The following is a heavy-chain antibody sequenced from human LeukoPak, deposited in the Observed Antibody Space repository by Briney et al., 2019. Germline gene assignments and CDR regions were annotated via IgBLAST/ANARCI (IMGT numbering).Heavy chain of an antibody. V-gene: IGHV3-9*01. CDR3: ARTTVAHFDY. Sequence: PGGSLTLSCAASGFTFDDYAMHWVRQPPGKGREWVSGISWNSGSIGYADSVKGRFTISRDNAKNSLYLQMTSQRAEETAVYYCARTTVAHFDYWGQGTLVTVSS. CDR1: GFTFDDYA. D-gene: IGHD4-23*01. CDR2: ISWNSGSI. J-gene: IGHJ4*02.